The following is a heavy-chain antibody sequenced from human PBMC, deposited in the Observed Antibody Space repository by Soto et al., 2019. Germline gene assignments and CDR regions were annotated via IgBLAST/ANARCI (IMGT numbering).Heavy chain of an antibody. D-gene: IGHD2-15*01. CDR2: INHSGST. CDR3: ARDSRDYYGMGV. V-gene: IGHV4-34*01. Sequence: KTSETLSLTCAVYGGSFSGYYWTWIRQPPGKGLEWIGEINHSGSTNYNPSLKSRVTMSLDTSKNQFSLKLSSVTAADTAVYYCARDSRDYYGMGVWGQGTTVTVSS. J-gene: IGHJ6*02. CDR1: GGSFSGYY.